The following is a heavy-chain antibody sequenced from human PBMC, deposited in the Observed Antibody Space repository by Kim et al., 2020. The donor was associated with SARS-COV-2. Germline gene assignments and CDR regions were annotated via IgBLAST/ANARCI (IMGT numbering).Heavy chain of an antibody. D-gene: IGHD3-10*01. Sequence: ADSVRGRFSISRDNSKNILFLKMDSLRVDDTAVYYCAKDLLYVPGRGYFDSWGQGVLVTVSS. V-gene: IGHV3-23*01. J-gene: IGHJ4*02. CDR3: AKDLLYVPGRGYFDS.